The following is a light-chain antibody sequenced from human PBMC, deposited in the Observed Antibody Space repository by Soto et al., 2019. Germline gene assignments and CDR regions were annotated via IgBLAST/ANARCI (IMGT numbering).Light chain of an antibody. CDR3: QHYGNSLWT. CDR1: EGVSSSF. CDR2: RTS. Sequence: EVVLTQSPGTLSLSPGERATLSCRASEGVSSSFLTWYQQKPGQAPRLLIYRTSNRVTGIPDRFSGSGSGTDFTLTISRLEPEDFAVYFCQHYGNSLWTFGQGTKVDIK. J-gene: IGKJ1*01. V-gene: IGKV3-20*01.